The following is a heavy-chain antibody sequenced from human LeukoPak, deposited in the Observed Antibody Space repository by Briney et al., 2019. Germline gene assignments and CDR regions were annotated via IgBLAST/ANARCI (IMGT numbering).Heavy chain of an antibody. CDR3: AEGRGEEIIDWFDP. J-gene: IGHJ5*02. V-gene: IGHV3-23*01. CDR1: GFTFRSYA. Sequence: PGGSLRLSCAASGFTFRSYAMAWVRQAPGKGLEWVSSISGSSGGTYYSHSVKGRFTISRDNSNNRLYLQMNSLRAEDTALYSCAEGRGEEIIDWFDPWGQGTLVTVSS. D-gene: IGHD2-21*01. CDR2: ISGSSGGT.